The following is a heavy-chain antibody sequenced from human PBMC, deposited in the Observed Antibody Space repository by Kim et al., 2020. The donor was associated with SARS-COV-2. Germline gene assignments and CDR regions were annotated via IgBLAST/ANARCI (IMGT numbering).Heavy chain of an antibody. CDR2: IYGGGST. CDR1: GFTVSSNY. J-gene: IGHJ6*02. D-gene: IGHD3-10*01. CDR3: ATSRGYNYYGIDV. Sequence: GGSLRLFCAASGFTVSSNYMTWVRQAPGKGLDWVSIIYGGGSTYYADSVKGRFTISRDNSKNTLYLQMNSLRVDDTAVYYCATSRGYNYYGIDVWGQGTTVTVSS. V-gene: IGHV3-53*01.